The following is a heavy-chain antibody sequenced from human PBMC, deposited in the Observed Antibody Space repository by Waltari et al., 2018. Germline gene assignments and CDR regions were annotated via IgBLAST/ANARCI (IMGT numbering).Heavy chain of an antibody. D-gene: IGHD2-21*01. CDR1: GYSISSGYY. J-gene: IGHJ3*02. Sequence: QVQLQESGPGLVKPSETLSLTCAVSGYSISSGYYWGWIRQPPGKGLEWIGSIYHSGSTYYNPSLKIRVTISVDTSKNQFSLKLSAVTAADTAVYYCARHPCGDCSRDAFDIWGQGTMVTISS. CDR2: IYHSGST. V-gene: IGHV4-38-2*01. CDR3: ARHPCGDCSRDAFDI.